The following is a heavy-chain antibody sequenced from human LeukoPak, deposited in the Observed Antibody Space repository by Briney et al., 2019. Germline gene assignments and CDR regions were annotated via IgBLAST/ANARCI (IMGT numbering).Heavy chain of an antibody. Sequence: ASVKVSCKASGYTFTSYDINWVRQATGQGLEWMGWMNPNSGNTGYAQKFQGRVTITRNTSISTAYMELSSLRSEDTAVYYCAREGQLFRGYFDFWGQGTLVTVSS. CDR2: MNPNSGNT. CDR3: AREGQLFRGYFDF. CDR1: GYTFTSYD. D-gene: IGHD6-13*01. V-gene: IGHV1-8*03. J-gene: IGHJ4*02.